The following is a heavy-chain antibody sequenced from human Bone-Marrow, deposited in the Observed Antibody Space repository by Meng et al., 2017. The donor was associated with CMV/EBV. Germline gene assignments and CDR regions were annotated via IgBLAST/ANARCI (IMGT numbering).Heavy chain of an antibody. CDR2: ILPVLDLT. CDR1: GGNFNGYS. Sequence: SVKVSCKSSGGNFNGYSTSWVRQAPGQGLEWMGRILPVLDLTNYSQKFQGRVTITADKETTTAYMVLRGLTSDDTAVYYCARDVMATTWGQGTLVTVSS. V-gene: IGHV1-69*04. CDR3: ARDVMATT. J-gene: IGHJ5*02. D-gene: IGHD5-24*01.